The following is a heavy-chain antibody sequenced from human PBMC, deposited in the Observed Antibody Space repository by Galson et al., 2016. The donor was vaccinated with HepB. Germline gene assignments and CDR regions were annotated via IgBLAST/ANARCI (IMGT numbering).Heavy chain of an antibody. D-gene: IGHD6-13*01. CDR1: GDSISSGGSS. CDR3: ARVPPATWYGYFDS. V-gene: IGHV4-30-2*01. Sequence: TLSLTCAVSGDSISSGGSSWSWIRQPPGKGLEWIGYIYHSGRANYNPSLKSRVTMSVDKSKNNFSLNLNSVTAADTAVYYCARVPPATWYGYFDSWGPGTLVTVSS. J-gene: IGHJ4*02. CDR2: IYHSGRA.